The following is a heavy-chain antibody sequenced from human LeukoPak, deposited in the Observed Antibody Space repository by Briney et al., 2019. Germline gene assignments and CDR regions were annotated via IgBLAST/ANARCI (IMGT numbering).Heavy chain of an antibody. CDR1: AYSISTDYY. J-gene: IGHJ4*02. Sequence: PSETLSLTCTVSAYSISTDYYWGWIRQPPGKGLEWIGSIYHSGSTYYNPSLKSRVTISVDTSKNQFSLKLSSVTAADTAVYYCAREWSDSSGYYYPSRWGQGTLVTVSS. V-gene: IGHV4-38-2*02. CDR2: IYHSGST. D-gene: IGHD3-22*01. CDR3: AREWSDSSGYYYPSR.